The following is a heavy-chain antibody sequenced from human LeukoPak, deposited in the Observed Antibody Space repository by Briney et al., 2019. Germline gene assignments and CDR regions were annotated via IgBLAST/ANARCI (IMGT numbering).Heavy chain of an antibody. D-gene: IGHD3-10*01. J-gene: IGHJ4*02. CDR3: ASGSATYYFDF. CDR1: GITLNSYT. Sequence: PGGSLRLSCAVSGITLNSYTIHWVRQPPGKGLEGVAILSYDGTNKYYADSVKGRFTISRDDSKNTLFLQMNSLRTEDTAIYYCASGSATYYFDFWGQGALVTVSS. CDR2: LSYDGTNK. V-gene: IGHV3-30*04.